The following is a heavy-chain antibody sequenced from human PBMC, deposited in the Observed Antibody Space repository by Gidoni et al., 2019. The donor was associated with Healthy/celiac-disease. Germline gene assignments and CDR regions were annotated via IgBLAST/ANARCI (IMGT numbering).Heavy chain of an antibody. V-gene: IGHV4-34*01. J-gene: IGHJ3*02. D-gene: IGHD6-13*01. CDR2: INHSGST. CDR3: ARVAAAGQDDAFDI. Sequence: WSRQPPGKGLEWIWEINHSGSTNYNPSLKSRVTISVDTSKNQFSLKLSSVTAADTAVYYCARVAAAGQDDAFDIWGQGTMVTVSS.